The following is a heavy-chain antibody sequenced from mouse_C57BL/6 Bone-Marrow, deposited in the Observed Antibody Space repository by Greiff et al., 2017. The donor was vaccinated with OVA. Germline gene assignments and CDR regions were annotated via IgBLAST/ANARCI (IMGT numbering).Heavy chain of an antibody. CDR2: IHPNSGST. V-gene: IGHV1-64*01. J-gene: IGHJ1*03. Sequence: QVQLQQPGAELVKPGASVKLSCKASGYTFTSYWMHWVKQRPGQGLEWIGMIHPNSGSTNYNDTFKSKATLTVDKSSSTAYMQLSSLTSEDSAVYYCARCDYYGSSYWYLDVWGTGTTVTVSS. CDR1: GYTFTSYW. CDR3: ARCDYYGSSYWYLDV. D-gene: IGHD1-1*01.